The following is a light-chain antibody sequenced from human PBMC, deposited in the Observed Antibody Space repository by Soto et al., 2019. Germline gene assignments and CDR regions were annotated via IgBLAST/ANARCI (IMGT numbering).Light chain of an antibody. CDR2: AAS. Sequence: EIQVTQSPSSLSASEGDRVTITCRASQNVADFLNWYQQSSGKAPKLLMHAASRLHTGVPSRFSGSGSGTDFTLTISGLQPEDFATYYFEQTYRSPRTFGQGTKVEIK. J-gene: IGKJ1*01. CDR3: EQTYRSPRT. V-gene: IGKV1-39*01. CDR1: QNVADF.